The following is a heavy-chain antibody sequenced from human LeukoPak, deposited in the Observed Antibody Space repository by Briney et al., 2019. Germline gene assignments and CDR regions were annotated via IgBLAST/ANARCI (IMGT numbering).Heavy chain of an antibody. CDR2: ISGNGENT. Sequence: PGGSLRLSCAASGFTFSSYSMSWIRQAPGKGLEWVSAISGNGENTYYADSMKGRFTIYRDNSKNILYLQMSSLRAEDTAIYYCTKKSPYGGRDSWGQGTLVTVSS. CDR1: GFTFSSYS. J-gene: IGHJ4*02. D-gene: IGHD4/OR15-4a*01. CDR3: TKKSPYGGRDS. V-gene: IGHV3-23*01.